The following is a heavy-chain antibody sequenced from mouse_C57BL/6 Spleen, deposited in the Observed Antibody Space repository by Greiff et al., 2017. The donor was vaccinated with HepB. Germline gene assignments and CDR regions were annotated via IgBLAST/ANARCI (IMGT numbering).Heavy chain of an antibody. CDR1: GYAFSSSW. CDR3: ARSRYYGSTSWFAY. J-gene: IGHJ3*01. V-gene: IGHV1-82*01. Sequence: VQLQQSGPELVKPGASVKISCKASGYAFSSSWMNWVKQRPGKGLEWIGRIYPGDGDTNYNGKFKGKATLTADKSSSTAYMQLSSLTSEDSAVYFCARSRYYGSTSWFAYWGQGTLVTVSA. CDR2: IYPGDGDT. D-gene: IGHD1-1*01.